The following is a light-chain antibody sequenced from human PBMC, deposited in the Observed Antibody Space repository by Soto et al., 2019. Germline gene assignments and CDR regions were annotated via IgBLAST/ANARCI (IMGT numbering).Light chain of an antibody. CDR2: GNN. CDR1: SPNMGAGYD. Sequence: QSVLTQPPSVSGAPGQRVTISCTGSSPNMGAGYDVHWYQRLPGTAPKVLIYGNNNRPSGVPDRFSGSKSGTSASLAITGLQAEDEADYYCQSYDSSLSGSYVFGTGTKVTVL. CDR3: QSYDSSLSGSYV. V-gene: IGLV1-40*01. J-gene: IGLJ1*01.